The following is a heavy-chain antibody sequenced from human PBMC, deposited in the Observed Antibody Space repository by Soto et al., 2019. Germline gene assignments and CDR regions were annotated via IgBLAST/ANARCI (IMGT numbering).Heavy chain of an antibody. CDR3: ARNVGDTAVVIRY. V-gene: IGHV4-39*01. CDR1: GGSISSSSYY. Sequence: PSETLSLTCTVSGGSISSSSYYWGWIRQPPGKGLEWIGSIYYSGSTYYNPSLKSRVTISVDTSKNQFSLKLSSVTAADTAVYYCARNVGDTAVVIRYWGQGTLVTVS. CDR2: IYYSGST. J-gene: IGHJ4*02. D-gene: IGHD5-18*01.